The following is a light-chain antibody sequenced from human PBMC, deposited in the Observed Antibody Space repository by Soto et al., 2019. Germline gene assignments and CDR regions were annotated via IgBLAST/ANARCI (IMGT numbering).Light chain of an antibody. CDR2: EVS. Sequence: QSALTQPPSASASPGQSVTISCTGTSSDVGGYNYVSWYQQRPGKAPKLMIYEVSQRPSGVPDRFSGSKSGNTATLTVSGLQAEDEADYYCQSYDSSLSAVVFGGGTKVTVL. CDR3: QSYDSSLSAVV. CDR1: SSDVGGYNY. V-gene: IGLV2-8*01. J-gene: IGLJ2*01.